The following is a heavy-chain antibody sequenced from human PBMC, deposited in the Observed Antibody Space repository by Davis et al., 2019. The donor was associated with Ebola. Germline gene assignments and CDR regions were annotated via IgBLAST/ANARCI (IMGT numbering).Heavy chain of an antibody. CDR2: INHSGST. D-gene: IGHD2-15*01. J-gene: IGHJ6*04. CDR3: ATHLPVSVCCSGGSCYHSAGMDV. Sequence: SETLSLTCAVYGGSFSGYYWSWIRQPPGKGLEWIGEINHSGSTNYNPSLKSRVTISVDTSKNQFSLKLSYVTAADTAAYYCATHLPVSVCCSGGSCYHSAGMDVWGKGTTVTVSS. CDR1: GGSFSGYY. V-gene: IGHV4-34*01.